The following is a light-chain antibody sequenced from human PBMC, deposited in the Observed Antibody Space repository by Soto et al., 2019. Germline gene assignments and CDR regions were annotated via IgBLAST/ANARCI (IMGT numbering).Light chain of an antibody. CDR3: AAWHDSLNGYV. V-gene: IGLV1-44*01. Sequence: QSVLAQPPSASGTPGQRVTISCSGSRSNIGSNTVNWYQPLPGTSPKLLIYSNNHRPSEVPDGFSGSKSGTSASLAISGLQSEADADYYCAAWHDSLNGYVFGTGTKLTVL. CDR1: RSNIGSNT. J-gene: IGLJ1*01. CDR2: SNN.